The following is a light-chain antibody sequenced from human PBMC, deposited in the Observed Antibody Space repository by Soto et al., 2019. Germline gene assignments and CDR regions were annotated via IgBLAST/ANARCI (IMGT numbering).Light chain of an antibody. CDR1: QNINSY. CDR2: AAS. V-gene: IGKV1-17*01. CDR3: LQHKSYPIT. J-gene: IGKJ5*01. Sequence: DIQMTQYPSSLSASVGDRVTITCRARQNINSYLNWYQQKPGKAPKLLIYAASSLQSGVPSRFSGSGSGTEFTLTITSLQPEDFATYYCLQHKSYPITFGQGTRPEI.